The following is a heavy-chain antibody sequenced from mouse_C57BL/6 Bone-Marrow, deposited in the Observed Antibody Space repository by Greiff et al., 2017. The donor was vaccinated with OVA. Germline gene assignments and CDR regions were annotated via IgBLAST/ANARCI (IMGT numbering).Heavy chain of an antibody. CDR2: IDPSDSET. J-gene: IGHJ2*01. D-gene: IGHD2-2*01. CDR1: GYTFTSYW. V-gene: IGHV1-52*01. Sequence: QVQLQQSGAELVRPGSSVKLSCKASGYTFTSYWMHWVKQRPIQGLEWIGNIDPSDSETHYNQKFKDKATLTVDKSSSTAYMQLSSLTSEDAAVYYCARGGYDDYWGQGTTLTVSS. CDR3: ARGGYDDY.